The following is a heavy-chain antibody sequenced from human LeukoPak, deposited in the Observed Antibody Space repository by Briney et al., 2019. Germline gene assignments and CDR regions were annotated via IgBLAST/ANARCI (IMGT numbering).Heavy chain of an antibody. J-gene: IGHJ4*02. CDR1: GGTFSSYA. CDR2: IIPIFGTA. Sequence: SVKVSCKASGGTFSSYAISWVRQAPGQGLEWMGGIIPIFGTANYAQKFQGRATITADESTSTAYMELSSLRSEDTAVYYCAREYSSSSHPSDYWGQGTLVTVSS. V-gene: IGHV1-69*13. D-gene: IGHD6-6*01. CDR3: AREYSSSSHPSDY.